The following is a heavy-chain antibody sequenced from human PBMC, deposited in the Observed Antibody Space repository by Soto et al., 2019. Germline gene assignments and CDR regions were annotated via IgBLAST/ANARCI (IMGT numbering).Heavy chain of an antibody. Sequence: ASVKVSCKASGYTFTSYDINCVRQATGQGLEWMGWMNPNSGNTGYAQKFQGRVTTTRNTSISTAYTKLSSLRSEDTAVYYCATQNWNYVIDYYYYMDVWGKGTTVTVSS. CDR1: GYTFTSYD. D-gene: IGHD1-7*01. CDR2: MNPNSGNT. V-gene: IGHV1-8*01. CDR3: ATQNWNYVIDYYYYMDV. J-gene: IGHJ6*03.